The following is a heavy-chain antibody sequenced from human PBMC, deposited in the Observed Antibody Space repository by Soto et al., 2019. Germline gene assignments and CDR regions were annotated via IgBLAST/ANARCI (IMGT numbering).Heavy chain of an antibody. Sequence: QVQVVQSGAEVKKPGSSVKVSCKVSGGIFTNNAISWVRQAPGQGLEWLGGVIPLFDTAYYAQIFRGRLRISADGATTTADIELSGLTSADTAVYFCATGGHNDGYNFYHGMDVWGPGNTGTVS. CDR2: VIPLFDTA. CDR3: ATGGHNDGYNFYHGMDV. V-gene: IGHV1-69*01. D-gene: IGHD5-18*01. CDR1: GGIFTNNA. J-gene: IGHJ6*02.